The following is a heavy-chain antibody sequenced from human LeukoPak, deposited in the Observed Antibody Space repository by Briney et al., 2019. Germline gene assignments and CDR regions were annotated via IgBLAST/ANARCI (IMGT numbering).Heavy chain of an antibody. Sequence: PGGSLRLSCAASGFTFSSYWMHWVRQAPGKGLVWVSRINSDGSSTSYTDSVKGRFTISRDNAKNTPYLQMNSLRAGDTAVYYCANRGGGFDYWGQGTLVTVSS. V-gene: IGHV3-74*01. CDR3: ANRGGGFDY. J-gene: IGHJ4*02. CDR2: INSDGSST. D-gene: IGHD2-15*01. CDR1: GFTFSSYW.